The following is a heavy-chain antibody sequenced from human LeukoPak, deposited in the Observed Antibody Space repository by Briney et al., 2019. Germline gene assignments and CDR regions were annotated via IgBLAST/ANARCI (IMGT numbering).Heavy chain of an antibody. V-gene: IGHV4-30-2*01. CDR1: GGSISSGGYY. J-gene: IGHJ2*01. CDR3: ARETRADYYDSSGPDWYFDL. CDR2: IYHSGST. Sequence: PSETLSLTCTVSGGSISSGGYYWSWIRQPPGKGLEWIGYIYHSGSTYYNPSLKSRVTISVDRSKNQFSLKLSSVTAADTAVYYCARETRADYYDSSGPDWYFDLWGRGTLVTVSS. D-gene: IGHD3-22*01.